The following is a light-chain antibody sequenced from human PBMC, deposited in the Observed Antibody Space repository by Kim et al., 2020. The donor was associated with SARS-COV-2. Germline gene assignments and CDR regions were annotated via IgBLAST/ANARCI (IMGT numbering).Light chain of an antibody. CDR3: QVWDSRDDYVV. Sequence: APGKTARIPCGGNNIGGKSVQWDQAKPGQAPLLVIDYDTDRPSGIPERFSGSNSGNTATLTISGVEAGDEADYFCQVWDSRDDYVVFGGGTQLTVL. CDR1: NIGGKS. CDR2: YDT. J-gene: IGLJ2*01. V-gene: IGLV3-21*04.